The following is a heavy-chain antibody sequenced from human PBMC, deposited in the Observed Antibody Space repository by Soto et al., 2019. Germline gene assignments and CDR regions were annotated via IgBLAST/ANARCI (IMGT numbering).Heavy chain of an antibody. J-gene: IGHJ4*02. CDR2: IKEDGSEK. CDR3: VRSSGWIMDF. D-gene: IGHD6-19*01. CDR1: ESTLRYHW. Sequence: EVQLVESGGGLVQPGGSLRLSCAASESTLRYHWFNWVRQAPGKGREWVANIKEDGSEKNYVDSVRGRFTISRDNAKNSQYLQMNSLRAEDTAFYYCVRSSGWIMDFWGQGTLVTVSS. V-gene: IGHV3-7*04.